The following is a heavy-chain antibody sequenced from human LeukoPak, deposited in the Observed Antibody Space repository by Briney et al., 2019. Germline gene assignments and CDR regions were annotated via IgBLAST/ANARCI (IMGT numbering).Heavy chain of an antibody. V-gene: IGHV3-23*01. D-gene: IGHD5-18*01. Sequence: GGSLRLSCAASGFTFNYYAMSWVRQAPGKGLEWVSSISDNEGRTYYTDSVKGRFTTSRDNTKNTVYLQMHNLRADDTAVYFRARHDSFIPYWGQGALVTVSS. J-gene: IGHJ4*02. CDR2: ISDNEGRT. CDR3: ARHDSFIPY. CDR1: GFTFNYYA.